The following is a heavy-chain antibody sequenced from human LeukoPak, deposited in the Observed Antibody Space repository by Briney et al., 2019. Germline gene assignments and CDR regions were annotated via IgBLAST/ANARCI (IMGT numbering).Heavy chain of an antibody. D-gene: IGHD6-13*01. CDR3: ARLVVSSWYHEVLLGRDY. CDR2: FWYSGST. Sequence: SETLSLTCTVSGGSISSRPYCWGWIRQPPGKGLEWPGSFWYSGSTYYKPSLKSRVTISVDTSKNQISLKLSSVTAADTAVYYCARLVVSSWYHEVLLGRDYWGQGTLVIVSS. J-gene: IGHJ4*02. V-gene: IGHV4-39*01. CDR1: GGSISSRPYC.